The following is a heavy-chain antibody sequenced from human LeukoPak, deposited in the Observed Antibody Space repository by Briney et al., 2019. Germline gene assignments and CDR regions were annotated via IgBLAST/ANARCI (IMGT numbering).Heavy chain of an antibody. J-gene: IGHJ4*02. D-gene: IGHD6-13*01. CDR2: ISGSGGST. CDR3: AKYRLKQQLAVPADY. V-gene: IGHV3-23*01. Sequence: GGSLSLSCAASGFTFSSYAMSWVRQAPGKGLEWVSAISGSGGSTYYADSVKGRFTISRDNSKNTLYLQMNSLRAEDTAVYYCAKYRLKQQLAVPADYWGQGTLVTVSS. CDR1: GFTFSSYA.